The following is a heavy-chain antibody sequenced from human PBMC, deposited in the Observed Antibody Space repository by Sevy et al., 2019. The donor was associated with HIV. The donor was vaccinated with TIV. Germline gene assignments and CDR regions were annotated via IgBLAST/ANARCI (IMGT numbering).Heavy chain of an antibody. V-gene: IGHV1-18*01. J-gene: IGHJ4*02. CDR2: IGAYNGNA. Sequence: ASVKVSCKASGYTFASEGISWVRQAPGQGLEWMGWIGAYNGNANSAQKLQGRVTMTTDTSTSTAYMELSSLRSDDTSIYYCARVPTYYYGSATYFESGGQGTLVTVSS. CDR1: GYTFASEG. D-gene: IGHD3-10*01. CDR3: ARVPTYYYGSATYFES.